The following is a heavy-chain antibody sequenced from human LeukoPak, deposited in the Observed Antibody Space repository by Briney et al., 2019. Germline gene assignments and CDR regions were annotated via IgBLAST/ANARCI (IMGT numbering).Heavy chain of an antibody. V-gene: IGHV4-39*01. CDR1: GGSISSSSYY. Sequence: KPSETLSLTCTVSGGSISSSSYYWGWIRQPPGKGLEWIGSIYYSGSTYYNPSLKSRVTISVDTSKNQFSLKLSSVTAAETAVYYCARHGRLNGGNCPIDYWGQGTLVTVSS. J-gene: IGHJ4*02. CDR3: ARHGRLNGGNCPIDY. D-gene: IGHD2-15*01. CDR2: IYYSGST.